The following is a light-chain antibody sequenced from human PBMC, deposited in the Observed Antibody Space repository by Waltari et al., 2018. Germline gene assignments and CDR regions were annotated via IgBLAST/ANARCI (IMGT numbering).Light chain of an antibody. CDR2: AAS. CDR1: RAITNY. CDR3: QQSHSAPLA. Sequence: IQMTQSPSSLPASVGDRVTITCRASRAITNYVNWYQQRPGLAPKLLIYAASNLQGGVPTRFSGSGSGTDFTLTISSLQIEDFATYYCQQSHSAPLAFGGGTRLEI. V-gene: IGKV1-39*01. J-gene: IGKJ4*01.